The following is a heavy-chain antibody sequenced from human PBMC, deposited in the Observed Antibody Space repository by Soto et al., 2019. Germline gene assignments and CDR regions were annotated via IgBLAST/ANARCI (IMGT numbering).Heavy chain of an antibody. J-gene: IGHJ4*02. Sequence: EVQLAESGGGMVQPGGSLRLSCVASGFTFSSYDMHWVRQAPGKGLEYVSSISSNGGTTYYGNPVKGRFTIPRDNAKNTLYLQIGSLRAEDMAVYYCVRRVSANYAYWGQGTLVTVSS. D-gene: IGHD1-7*01. CDR2: ISSNGGTT. CDR1: GFTFSSYD. CDR3: VRRVSANYAY. V-gene: IGHV3-64*01.